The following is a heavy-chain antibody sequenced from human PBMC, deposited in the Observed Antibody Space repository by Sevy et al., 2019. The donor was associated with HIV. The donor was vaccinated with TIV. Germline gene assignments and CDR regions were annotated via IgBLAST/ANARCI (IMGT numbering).Heavy chain of an antibody. CDR1: GGTFSSYA. Sequence: ASVKVSCKTSGGTFSSYAFSWVRQAPGQGLEWMGGIIPLVNITDYAQKFQGRVTITADKSTSTAYMELSSLRSEDTAVYYCARAAQKATIVDAFDIWCHGTMVTVSS. V-gene: IGHV1-69*10. D-gene: IGHD5-12*01. CDR3: ARAAQKATIVDAFDI. J-gene: IGHJ3*02. CDR2: IIPLVNIT.